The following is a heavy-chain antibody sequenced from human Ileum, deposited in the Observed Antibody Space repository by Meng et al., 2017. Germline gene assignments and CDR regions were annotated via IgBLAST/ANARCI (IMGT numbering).Heavy chain of an antibody. CDR3: ARGRMVSTGMDV. D-gene: IGHD2/OR15-2a*01. V-gene: IGHV3-11*01. CDR1: GFTFNDYY. J-gene: IGHJ6*02. Sequence: GESLKISCVVSGFTFNDYYMTWIRQTPGKGLEWISYISSSGGNIHYADSVKGRFTISRDNARNSLYLQMDSLRAEDTAVYYCARGRMVSTGMDVWGPGTTVTCSS. CDR2: ISSSGGNI.